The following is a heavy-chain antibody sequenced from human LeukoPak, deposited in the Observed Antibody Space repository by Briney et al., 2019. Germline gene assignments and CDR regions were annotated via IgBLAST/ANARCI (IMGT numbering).Heavy chain of an antibody. CDR1: GFTFSNYA. CDR3: AKKALNVDTAMAE. CDR2: ISGSGGST. D-gene: IGHD5-18*01. J-gene: IGHJ4*02. Sequence: GGSLRLSCAPSGFTFSNYAMSWVRQAPGKGLEWVSAISGSGGSTYYADSVKGRFTISRGNSKNTLYLQMNSLRAEDTAVYYCAKKALNVDTAMAEWGQGTLVTVSS. V-gene: IGHV3-23*01.